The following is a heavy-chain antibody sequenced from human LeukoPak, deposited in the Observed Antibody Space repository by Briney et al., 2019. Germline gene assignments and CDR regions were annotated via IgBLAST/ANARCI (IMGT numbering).Heavy chain of an antibody. J-gene: IGHJ4*02. Sequence: ASVKVSCKASGGTFSSYAISWVRQAPGQGLEWMGGIIPLFGTANYAQKFQGRVTITADESTSTAYMELSSLRSEDTAVYYCARLYDILTGYFDSWGQGTLVTVSS. D-gene: IGHD3-9*01. V-gene: IGHV1-69*01. CDR1: GGTFSSYA. CDR3: ARLYDILTGYFDS. CDR2: IIPLFGTA.